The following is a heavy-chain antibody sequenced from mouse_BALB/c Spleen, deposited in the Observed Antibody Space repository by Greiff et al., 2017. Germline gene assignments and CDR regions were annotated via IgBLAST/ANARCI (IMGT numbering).Heavy chain of an antibody. CDR2: IYPGDGDT. Sequence: QVQLQQSGAELARPGASVKLSCKASGYTFTSYWMQWVKQRPGQGLEWIGAIYPGDGDTRYTQKFKGKATLTADKSSSTAYMQLSSLASEDSAVYYCASSIAGFDYWGQGTTLTVSS. J-gene: IGHJ2*01. CDR3: ASSIAGFDY. V-gene: IGHV1-87*01. D-gene: IGHD2-12*01. CDR1: GYTFTSYW.